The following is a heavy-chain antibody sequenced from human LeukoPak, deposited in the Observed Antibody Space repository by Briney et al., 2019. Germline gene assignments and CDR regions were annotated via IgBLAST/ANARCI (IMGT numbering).Heavy chain of an antibody. D-gene: IGHD5-12*01. V-gene: IGHV3-21*01. CDR3: ARGPSKGSGYDWGVYYYYYYMDV. CDR1: GFTFSSYS. CDR2: ISSSSSYI. J-gene: IGHJ6*03. Sequence: GGSLRLSCAASGFTFSSYSMNWVRQAPGKGLEWVSSISSSSSYIYYADSVKGRFTISRDNAKNSLYLQMNSLRAEDTAVYYCARGPSKGSGYDWGVYYYYYYMDVWGKGTTVTVSS.